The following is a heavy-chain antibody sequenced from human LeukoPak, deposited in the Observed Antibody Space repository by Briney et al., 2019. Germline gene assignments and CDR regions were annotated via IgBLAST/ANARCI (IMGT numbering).Heavy chain of an antibody. J-gene: IGHJ4*02. Sequence: ASVKVSCKASGGTFSSYAISWVRQAPGQGLEWMGWINPNSGGTNYAQKFQGRVTMTRDTSISTAYMELSRLRSDDTAVYYCARGDRITMIVVVIDYWGQGTLVTVSS. CDR3: ARGDRITMIVVVIDY. CDR2: INPNSGGT. D-gene: IGHD3-22*01. CDR1: GGTFSSYA. V-gene: IGHV1-2*02.